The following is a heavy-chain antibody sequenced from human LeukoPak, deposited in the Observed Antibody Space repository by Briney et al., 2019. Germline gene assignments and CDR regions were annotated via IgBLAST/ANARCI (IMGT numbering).Heavy chain of an antibody. CDR3: ARAGVRSCGSTGCYTPPFDS. D-gene: IGHD2-2*02. CDR1: GFTFSSYA. V-gene: IGHV3-30-3*01. J-gene: IGHJ4*02. Sequence: PGGSLRLSCAASGFTFSSYAMHWVRQAPGKGLDWVAVISYDGSNEYYADTVKGRFTISRDNALYLQMNSLRAEDTAMYYCARAGVRSCGSTGCYTPPFDSWGQGTLVTVSS. CDR2: ISYDGSNE.